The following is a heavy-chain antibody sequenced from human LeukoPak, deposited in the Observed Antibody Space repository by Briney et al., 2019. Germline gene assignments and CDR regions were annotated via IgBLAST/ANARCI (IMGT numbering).Heavy chain of an antibody. CDR2: IYYSGST. D-gene: IGHD1-7*01. Sequence: SETLSLTCAVYGGSFSSYYWSWIRQPPGKGLEWIGYIYYSGSTNYNPSLKSRVTISVDTSKNQFSLKLSSVTAADTAVYYCARATGTTGGAFDIWGQGTMVTVSS. V-gene: IGHV4-59*01. CDR3: ARATGTTGGAFDI. CDR1: GGSFSSYY. J-gene: IGHJ3*02.